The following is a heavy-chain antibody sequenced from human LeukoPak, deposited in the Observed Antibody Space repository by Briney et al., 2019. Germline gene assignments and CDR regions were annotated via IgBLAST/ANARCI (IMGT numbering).Heavy chain of an antibody. D-gene: IGHD1-26*01. CDR3: ARGYSGTYLTVGY. CDR2: IYYTGRT. V-gene: IGHV4-59*01. Sequence: PSETLSLTCTVSGGSISTYSWSWIRQPPGKGLEWIGYIYYTGRTSYNPSLKSRVTTSVDTSKNQFSLKLSSVTAADTAMYYCARGYSGTYLTVGYWGQGTLVTVSS. CDR1: GGSISTYS. J-gene: IGHJ4*02.